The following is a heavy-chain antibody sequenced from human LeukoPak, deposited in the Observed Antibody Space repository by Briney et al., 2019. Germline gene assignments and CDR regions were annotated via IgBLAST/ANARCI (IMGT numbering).Heavy chain of an antibody. CDR1: GGSISSYY. CDR3: ARATNYYGSGSYYRRVYYFDY. D-gene: IGHD3-10*01. Sequence: SKTLSLTCTVSGGSISSYYWSWIRQPPGKGLEWIGYIYYSGSTNYNPSLKSRVTISVDTSKNQFFLKLSSVTAADTAVYYCARATNYYGSGSYYRRVYYFDYWGQGTLVTVSS. CDR2: IYYSGST. J-gene: IGHJ4*02. V-gene: IGHV4-59*01.